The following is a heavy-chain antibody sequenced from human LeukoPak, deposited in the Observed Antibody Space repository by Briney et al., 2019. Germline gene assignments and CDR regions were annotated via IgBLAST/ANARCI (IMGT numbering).Heavy chain of an antibody. V-gene: IGHV4-34*01. D-gene: IGHD3-3*01. CDR2: INHSGST. CDR1: GESFSGYY. CDR3: ARFRKYYDFWSEHYNWFDP. J-gene: IGHJ5*02. Sequence: PSETLSLTCAVYGESFSGYYWSWIRQPPGKGLEWIGEINHSGSTNYNPSLKRRVTISVDTTKNQFSLKLSSVNAADTAVYYCARFRKYYDFWSEHYNWFDPWGQGTLVTVSS.